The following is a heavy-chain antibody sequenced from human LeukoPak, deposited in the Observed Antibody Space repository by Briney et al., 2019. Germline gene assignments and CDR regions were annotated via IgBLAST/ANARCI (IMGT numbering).Heavy chain of an antibody. CDR1: GFTFSSYW. D-gene: IGHD5-18*01. V-gene: IGHV3-48*01. CDR3: ARNRGMVTSEFDY. Sequence: GGSLRLSCAASGFTFSSYWMNWVRQAPGKGLEWVSYISSSSSTLYYADSVKGRFTISKDNAKKSLYLQMTSLRAEDTAVYYCARNRGMVTSEFDYWGQGTLVTVSS. J-gene: IGHJ4*02. CDR2: ISSSSSTL.